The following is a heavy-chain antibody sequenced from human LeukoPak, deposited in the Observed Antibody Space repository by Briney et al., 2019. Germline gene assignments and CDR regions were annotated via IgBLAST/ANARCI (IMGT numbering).Heavy chain of an antibody. D-gene: IGHD2-21*01. J-gene: IGHJ4*02. CDR2: INPNSGGT. V-gene: IGHV1-2*06. Sequence: GASVKVSCKASGYTFTGYYMHWVRQAPGQGLEWMGRINPNSGGTNYAQKFQGRVTMTRDTSISTAYMELSRLRSDDTAVYYCARDLSGGGDSSFDYWGQGTLVTVSS. CDR3: ARDLSGGGDSSFDY. CDR1: GYTFTGYY.